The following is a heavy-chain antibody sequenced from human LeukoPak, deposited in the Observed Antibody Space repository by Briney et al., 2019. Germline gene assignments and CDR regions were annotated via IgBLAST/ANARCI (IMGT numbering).Heavy chain of an antibody. V-gene: IGHV4-4*09. CDR3: ARKAPKKGWFDP. CDR2: THPSGNT. J-gene: IGHJ5*02. Sequence: PSETLSLTCTVSGGSNNSYYWNWIRQPPGKGLEWIGYTHPSGNTNYSPSLKSRVTISIDMSRNQFSLKLSSVTAADTAVYYCARKAPKKGWFDPWGQGTLVTVSS. CDR1: GGSNNSYY.